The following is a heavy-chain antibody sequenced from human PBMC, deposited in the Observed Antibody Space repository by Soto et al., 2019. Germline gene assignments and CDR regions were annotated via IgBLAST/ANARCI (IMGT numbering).Heavy chain of an antibody. CDR1: GFTFGTST. J-gene: IGHJ4*02. Sequence: SVKVSCKASGFTFGTSTVQWVRLTRGRHLEWIGWIVVGSETTSYYNPSLTTRVTISRDTSKNRVSLELRSVTAADTAVYYCARVNVTLDFWGQGTLVTVSS. V-gene: IGHV1-58*01. D-gene: IGHD2-21*02. CDR3: ARVNVTLDF. CDR2: IVVGSETT.